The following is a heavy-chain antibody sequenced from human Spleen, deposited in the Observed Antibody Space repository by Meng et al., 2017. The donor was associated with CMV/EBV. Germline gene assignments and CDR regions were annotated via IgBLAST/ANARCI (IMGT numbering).Heavy chain of an antibody. D-gene: IGHD3-22*01. CDR2: ISSRSTTI. CDR1: GFTFNNAW. J-gene: IGHJ6*02. V-gene: IGHV3-48*04. CDR3: ARHGYDNPKYYGMDV. Sequence: GESLKISCAASGFTFNNAWMRWVRQAPGKGLEWISHISSRSTTIYYADSVKGRFTISRDNAKNSLYLQMNSLRAEDTATYYCARHGYDNPKYYGMDVWGQGTTVTVSS.